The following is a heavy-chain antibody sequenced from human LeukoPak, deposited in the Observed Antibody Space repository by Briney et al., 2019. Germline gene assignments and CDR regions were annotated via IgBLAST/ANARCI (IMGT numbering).Heavy chain of an antibody. D-gene: IGHD6-13*01. V-gene: IGHV3-23*01. CDR3: AKDRDSSSWFSGALDF. CDR2: MSGSGGST. Sequence: GGSLRLSCAASGFTVSSNYMSWVRQAPGKGLEWVSGMSGSGGSTYYADSVKGRFTISRDNSKNTLYLQMNSLRAEDTAVYYCAKDRDSSSWFSGALDFWGQGTMVTVSS. CDR1: GFTVSSNY. J-gene: IGHJ3*01.